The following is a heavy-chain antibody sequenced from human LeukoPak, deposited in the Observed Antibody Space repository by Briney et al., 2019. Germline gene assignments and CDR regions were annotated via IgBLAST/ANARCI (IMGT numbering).Heavy chain of an antibody. CDR2: INHDGGDK. V-gene: IGHV3-7*02. J-gene: IGHJ4*02. CDR3: AFSGGPTVTAVDL. D-gene: IGHD4-17*01. CDR1: GFIFRNYW. Sequence: GAAPILSCLASGFIFRNYWMSWVSQAPGEGLELVANINHDGGDKNYVDSVRGRFTISRDHAKSSLYLQMLRLRVEDTAVYYGAFSGGPTVTAVDLWGQGILVSVSS.